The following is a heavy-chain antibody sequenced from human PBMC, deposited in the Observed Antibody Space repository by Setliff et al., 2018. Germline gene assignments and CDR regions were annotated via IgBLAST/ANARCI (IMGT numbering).Heavy chain of an antibody. V-gene: IGHV1-69*05. CDR1: GGTFSTYA. CDR2: IISMFGTT. J-gene: IGHJ6*03. Sequence: SVKVSCKASGGTFSTYAISWARQAPGQGLEWMGGIISMFGTTNYAQKFQGRVTITTDKSTSTAYMELSSLRSEDTAIYYCARGDFYYYIDVWGEGTTVTVSS. CDR3: ARGDFYYYIDV.